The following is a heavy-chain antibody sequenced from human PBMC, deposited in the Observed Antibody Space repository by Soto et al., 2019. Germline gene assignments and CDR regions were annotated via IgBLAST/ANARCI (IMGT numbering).Heavy chain of an antibody. Sequence: GGSLRLSCAASGFTFSSYWMHWVRQAPGKGLVWVSRINSDGSSTSYADSVKGRFTISRDNAKNTLYLQMNSLRAEDTAVYYCARCDYGDYLFDYWGQGTLVTVSS. V-gene: IGHV3-74*01. D-gene: IGHD4-17*01. CDR3: ARCDYGDYLFDY. CDR1: GFTFSSYW. J-gene: IGHJ4*02. CDR2: INSDGSST.